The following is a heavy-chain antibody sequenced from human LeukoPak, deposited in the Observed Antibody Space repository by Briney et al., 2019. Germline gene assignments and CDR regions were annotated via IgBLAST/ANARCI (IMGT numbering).Heavy chain of an antibody. V-gene: IGHV3-23*01. CDR1: GFTFNNYA. J-gene: IGHJ4*02. CDR2: ISGSGGTT. D-gene: IGHD3-10*01. Sequence: GGSLRLSCAASGFTFNNYAMSWVRQAPGKGLEWVSAISGSGGTTYYADSVKGRFTISRDNAKNSLYLQMNSLRAEDTAVYYCATTERWFGEFPFDYWGQGTLVTVSS. CDR3: ATTERWFGEFPFDY.